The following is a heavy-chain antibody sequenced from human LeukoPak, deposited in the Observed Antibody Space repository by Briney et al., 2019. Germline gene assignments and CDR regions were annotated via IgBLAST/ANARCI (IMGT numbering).Heavy chain of an antibody. D-gene: IGHD5-18*01. Sequence: PGGSLRLSCAASGFSVSSDYMSWVRQAPGKGLEWVSIIYSGGSTYYADSVKGRFTISRDNSKNTLYLQMNSLRAEDTAVYYCARLNTAMVLAFDIWGQGTMVTVSS. V-gene: IGHV3-53*01. CDR3: ARLNTAMVLAFDI. J-gene: IGHJ3*02. CDR2: IYSGGST. CDR1: GFSVSSDY.